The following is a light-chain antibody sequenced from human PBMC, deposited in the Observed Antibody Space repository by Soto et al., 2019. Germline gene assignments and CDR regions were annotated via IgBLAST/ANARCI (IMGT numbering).Light chain of an antibody. CDR3: GTWDSSLSAGLVV. J-gene: IGLJ7*01. Sequence: QSVLTQPPSVSVAPGQKVTISCSGSSSNIGNNYVSWYQHLPGTAPKLLIYDNNKRPSGIPDRFSGSKSGTSATLGITGLQTGDEADYYCGTWDSSLSAGLVVFGGGTQLTVL. V-gene: IGLV1-51*01. CDR1: SSNIGNNY. CDR2: DNN.